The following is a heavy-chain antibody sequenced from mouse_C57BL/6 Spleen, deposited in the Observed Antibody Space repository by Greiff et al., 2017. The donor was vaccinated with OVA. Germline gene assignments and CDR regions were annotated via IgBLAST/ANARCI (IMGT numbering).Heavy chain of an antibody. CDR1: GYSFTGYY. CDR2: INPSTGGT. J-gene: IGHJ2*01. V-gene: IGHV1-42*01. D-gene: IGHD3-2*02. CDR3: ALDSSGYVGYFDY. Sequence: VQLQQSGPELVKPGASVKISCKASGYSFTGYYMNWVKQSPEKSLEWIGEINPSTGGTTYNQKFKAKATLTVDKSSSTAYMQLKSLTSEDSAVYYCALDSSGYVGYFDYWGQGTTLTVSS.